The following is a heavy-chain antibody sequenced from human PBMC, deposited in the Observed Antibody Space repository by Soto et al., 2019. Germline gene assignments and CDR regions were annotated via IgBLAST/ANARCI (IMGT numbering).Heavy chain of an antibody. V-gene: IGHV1-8*01. CDR1: GYPFASYD. D-gene: IGHD6-6*01. CDR3: ARGPAARPIYYYYYMDV. CDR2: MNPNSGDT. J-gene: IGHJ6*03. Sequence: ASVKVSCKASGYPFASYDINWVRQASGQGLEWVGWMNPNSGDTGYAQKFQGRVTMTRNTSISTAYMELSSLRSEDTAVYFCARGPAARPIYYYYYMDVWSKGTTVTVSS.